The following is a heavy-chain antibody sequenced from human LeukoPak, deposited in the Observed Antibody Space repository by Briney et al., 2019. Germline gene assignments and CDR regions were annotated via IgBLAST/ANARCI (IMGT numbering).Heavy chain of an antibody. Sequence: GGSLRLSCAVSGFTVSGNYMTWVRQAPGKGLEWVSVIYSGGTTYYRDSVKGRFTISRDTSKNTVYLQMDSLRPEDTAVYYCASRPTYDYVRVILYWGQGTLVTVSS. J-gene: IGHJ4*02. CDR2: IYSGGTT. D-gene: IGHD3-16*01. CDR1: GFTVSGNY. V-gene: IGHV3-53*05. CDR3: ASRPTYDYVRVILY.